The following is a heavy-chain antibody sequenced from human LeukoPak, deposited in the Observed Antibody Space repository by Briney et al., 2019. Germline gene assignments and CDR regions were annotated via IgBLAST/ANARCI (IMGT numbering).Heavy chain of an antibody. Sequence: SETLSLTCTVSGDSISNYYWSWIRQPPGKGLEWIGYIYYTGSTNYNPSLKSRVAISVDTSKNQFSLKLSSVIAADTAMYYCARSKDGSGFAAYWGQGTQVTVSS. CDR1: GDSISNYY. D-gene: IGHD3-22*01. CDR2: IYYTGST. CDR3: ARSKDGSGFAAY. V-gene: IGHV4-59*12. J-gene: IGHJ4*02.